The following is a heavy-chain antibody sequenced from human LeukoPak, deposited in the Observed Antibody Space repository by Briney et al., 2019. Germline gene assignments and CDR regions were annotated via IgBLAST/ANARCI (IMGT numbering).Heavy chain of an antibody. CDR3: ARDKQLDWAHYHYCYMDV. CDR2: INPNSGGT. Sequence: ASVKVSCKASGYTFTGYYMHWVRQASGQGLEWMGWINPNSGGTKYAQKFQGRVTMTRDTSISTVYMELSRLRSDDTAVYYCARDKQLDWAHYHYCYMDVWGKGTTVTVSS. V-gene: IGHV1-2*02. D-gene: IGHD1-1*01. J-gene: IGHJ6*03. CDR1: GYTFTGYY.